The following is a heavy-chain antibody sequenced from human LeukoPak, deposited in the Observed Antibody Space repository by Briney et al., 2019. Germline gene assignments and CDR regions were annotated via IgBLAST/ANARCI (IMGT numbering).Heavy chain of an antibody. Sequence: GGSLRLSCAASGFTFSSYAMSWVRQAPEKGLEWVSAISGSGGSTYYADSVKGRFTISRDNSKNTLYLQMNSLRAEDTAVYYCASPVGYYYDSSGYRAFDYWGQGTLVTVSS. V-gene: IGHV3-23*01. CDR3: ASPVGYYYDSSGYRAFDY. CDR2: ISGSGGST. J-gene: IGHJ4*02. D-gene: IGHD3-22*01. CDR1: GFTFSSYA.